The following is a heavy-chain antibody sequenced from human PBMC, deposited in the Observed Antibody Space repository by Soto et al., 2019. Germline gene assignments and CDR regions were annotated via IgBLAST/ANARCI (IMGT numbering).Heavy chain of an antibody. J-gene: IGHJ5*02. CDR2: IVPTATP. CDR3: CRRAPEGFDP. Sequence: TETLSLTCTISGGFIPSSPYFWAWIRQSPGKGLAADGSIVPTATPNNNPSLKSRVTMYVDTSKNHLSLKVDSVTAADTALYYCCRRAPEGFDPWGQGTLVT. V-gene: IGHV4-39*02. CDR1: GGFIPSSPYF.